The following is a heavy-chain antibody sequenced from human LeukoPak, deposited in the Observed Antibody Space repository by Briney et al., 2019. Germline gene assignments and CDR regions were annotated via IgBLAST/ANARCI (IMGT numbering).Heavy chain of an antibody. Sequence: SETLSLTCAVYGGSFSGYYWSWIRQPPGKGLEWIGEINHSGSTNYNPSLKSRVTISVDKSKNQFSLKLSSVTAADTAVYYCASDYGDYASLDYWGQGTLVTVSS. CDR3: ASDYGDYASLDY. V-gene: IGHV4-34*01. J-gene: IGHJ4*02. CDR2: INHSGST. CDR1: GGSFSGYY. D-gene: IGHD4-17*01.